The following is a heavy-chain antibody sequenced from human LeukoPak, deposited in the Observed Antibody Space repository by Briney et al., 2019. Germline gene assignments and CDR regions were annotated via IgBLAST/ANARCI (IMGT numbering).Heavy chain of an antibody. D-gene: IGHD3-10*01. CDR2: IRYDGSNK. CDR3: ARLGFGELLSSLDY. V-gene: IGHV3-30*02. CDR1: GFTFSSYG. J-gene: IGHJ4*02. Sequence: GGSLRLSCAASGFTFSSYGMHWVRQAPGKGLEWVAFIRYDGSNKYYADFVKGRFTISRDNSKNTLYLQMNSLRAEDTAMYYCARLGFGELLSSLDYWGRGTLVTVSS.